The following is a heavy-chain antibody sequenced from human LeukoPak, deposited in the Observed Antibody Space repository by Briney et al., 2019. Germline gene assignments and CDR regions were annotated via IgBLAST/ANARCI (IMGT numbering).Heavy chain of an antibody. J-gene: IGHJ5*02. D-gene: IGHD7-27*01. V-gene: IGHV4-59*01. Sequence: KPSETLSLTCTVSGGSISRYYWSWIRQPPGKGLEWIGYIYYSGSTNYNPSLKSRVTISVDTSKNQFSLKLSSVTAADTAVYYCARDRARLGIPYNWFDPWGQGTLVTVPS. CDR2: IYYSGST. CDR1: GGSISRYY. CDR3: ARDRARLGIPYNWFDP.